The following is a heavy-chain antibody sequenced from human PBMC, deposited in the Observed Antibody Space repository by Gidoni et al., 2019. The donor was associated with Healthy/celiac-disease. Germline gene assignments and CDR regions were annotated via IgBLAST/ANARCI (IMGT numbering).Heavy chain of an antibody. Sequence: QVQLQESGPGLVKPSETLSLTCTASGGSISSYYWSWIRQPAGKGLEWIGRIYTSGSTNYNPSLKSRVTMSVDTSKNQFSLKLSSVTAADTAVYYCARVGGSSSWFPYGWFDPWGQGTLDTVSS. V-gene: IGHV4-4*07. CDR3: ARVGGSSSWFPYGWFDP. D-gene: IGHD6-13*01. J-gene: IGHJ5*02. CDR1: GGSISSYY. CDR2: IYTSGST.